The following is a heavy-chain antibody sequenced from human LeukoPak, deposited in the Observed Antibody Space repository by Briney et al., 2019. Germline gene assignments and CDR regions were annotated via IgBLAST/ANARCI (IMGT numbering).Heavy chain of an antibody. J-gene: IGHJ5*02. D-gene: IGHD3-22*01. CDR1: GYSFTSYW. CDR2: IYPGDSDT. V-gene: IGHV5-51*01. Sequence: GDSLKISCKGSGYSFTSYWIGWVRQMPGKGLEWMGIIYPGDSDTRYSPSFQGQVTISADKSISTAYLQWSSLKASDTAMYYCARSYFRRDYYDSSGYNNWFDPWGQGTLVTVSS. CDR3: ARSYFRRDYYDSSGYNNWFDP.